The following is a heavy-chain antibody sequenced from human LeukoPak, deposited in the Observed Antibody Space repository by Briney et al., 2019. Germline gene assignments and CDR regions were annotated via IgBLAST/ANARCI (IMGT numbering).Heavy chain of an antibody. CDR2: ISYDGSNK. V-gene: IGHV3-30*18. Sequence: GGSLRLSCAASGFTFNSYGMHWVRQAPGKGLEWVAVISYDGSNKYYADSVKGRFSISRDNSKNTLYLQMNSLRAEDTAVYYCAKGTLWFGESYYFDYWGQGTLVTVSS. CDR1: GFTFNSYG. CDR3: AKGTLWFGESYYFDY. D-gene: IGHD3-10*01. J-gene: IGHJ4*02.